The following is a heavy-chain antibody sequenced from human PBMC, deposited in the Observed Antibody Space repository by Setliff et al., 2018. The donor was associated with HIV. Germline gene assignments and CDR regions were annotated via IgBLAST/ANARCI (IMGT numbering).Heavy chain of an antibody. CDR1: GASIGSSNYY. Sequence: SETLSLTCTVSGASIGSSNYYWAWIRQSPGKGLEWIGNIHYSDVTYYNPSLKSRVSISVDTSKNQFSLKLGSVTAADTAVYYCAREGQEGNWFDPWGQGTLVTVSS. CDR2: IHYSDVT. CDR3: AREGQEGNWFDP. V-gene: IGHV4-39*07. J-gene: IGHJ5*02.